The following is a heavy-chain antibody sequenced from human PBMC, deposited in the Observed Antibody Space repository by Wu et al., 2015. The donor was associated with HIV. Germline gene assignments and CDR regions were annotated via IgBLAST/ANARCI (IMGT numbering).Heavy chain of an antibody. CDR3: VSSAGTSYYFDY. J-gene: IGHJ4*02. D-gene: IGHD2-2*01. CDR1: AYTFTAYY. CDR2: INPNSGGSGGT. Sequence: QVQLVQSGAEVKKPGASLKVSCKGSAYTFTAYYIHWVRQAPGQGLEWMGWINPNSGGSGGTNYAQKFQGRVTMTRDTSISTAYMELSRLRSADTAVYYCVSSAGTSYYFDYWGQGTLVTVSS. V-gene: IGHV1-2*02.